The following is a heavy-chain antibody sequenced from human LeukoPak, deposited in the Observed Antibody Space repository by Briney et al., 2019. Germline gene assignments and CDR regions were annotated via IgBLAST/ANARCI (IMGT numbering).Heavy chain of an antibody. CDR1: GFTFSSYS. CDR2: ISSSSSTI. CDR3: AKLALQYSSSSDALDY. J-gene: IGHJ4*02. Sequence: GGSLRLSCAASGFTFSSYSMNWVRQAPGKGLEWVSYISSSSSTIYYADSVKGRFTISRDNAKNSLYLQMNSLRAEDTAVYYCAKLALQYSSSSDALDYWGQGTLVTVSS. V-gene: IGHV3-48*01. D-gene: IGHD6-6*01.